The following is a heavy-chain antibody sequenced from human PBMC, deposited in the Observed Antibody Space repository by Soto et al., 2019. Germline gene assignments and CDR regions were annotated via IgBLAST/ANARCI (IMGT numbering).Heavy chain of an antibody. CDR3: ARVGDIVVVVAATHYYYYYMDV. CDR1: GYTFTSYG. J-gene: IGHJ6*03. V-gene: IGHV1-18*01. Sequence: ASVKVSCKASGYTFTSYGISWVRQAPGQGHEWMGWTSAYNGNTNYAQKLQGRVTMTTDTSTSTAYMELRSLRSDDTAVYYCARVGDIVVVVAATHYYYYYMDVWGKGTTVTVSS. CDR2: TSAYNGNT. D-gene: IGHD2-15*01.